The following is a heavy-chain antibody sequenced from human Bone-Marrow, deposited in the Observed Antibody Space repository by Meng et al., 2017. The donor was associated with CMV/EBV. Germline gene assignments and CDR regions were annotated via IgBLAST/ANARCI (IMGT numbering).Heavy chain of an antibody. D-gene: IGHD2-2*01. J-gene: IGHJ3*02. V-gene: IGHV3-30*02. Sequence: GESLKISCAASGFTFSSYGMHWVRQAPGKGLEWVAFIRYDGSNKYYADSVKGRFTISRDNSKNTLYLQMNSLRAEDTAVYYCARAHCSSTSCYGLWAFDIWGQGTMVTVSS. CDR3: ARAHCSSTSCYGLWAFDI. CDR1: GFTFSSYG. CDR2: IRYDGSNK.